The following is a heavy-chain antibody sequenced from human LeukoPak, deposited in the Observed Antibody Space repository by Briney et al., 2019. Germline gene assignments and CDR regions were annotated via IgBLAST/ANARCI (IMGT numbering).Heavy chain of an antibody. D-gene: IGHD3-22*01. Sequence: GRSLRLSCAASGFTFSSYGMHWVRQAPGKGLEWVSSISSSSSYIYYADSVKGRFTISRDNAKNSLYLQMNSLRAEDTAVYYCARDGVNYYDSSGYDYWGQGTLVTVSS. CDR1: GFTFSSYG. CDR3: ARDGVNYYDSSGYDY. V-gene: IGHV3-21*01. CDR2: ISSSSSYI. J-gene: IGHJ4*02.